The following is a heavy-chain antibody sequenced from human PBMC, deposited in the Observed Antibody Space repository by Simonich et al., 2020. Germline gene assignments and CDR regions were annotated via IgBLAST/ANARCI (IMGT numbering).Heavy chain of an antibody. CDR1: GFTFSSYW. CDR3: ARDGLGTAYYYYMDV. Sequence: EVQLVESGGGLVQPGGSLRLSCAASGFTFSSYWMIWVRQAQGKGLEWVANIKQDGIEKYYVDSVKGRYTSARDNDKNSLYLQMNSLIAEETAVYYCARDGLGTAYYYYMDVWGKGTTVTVSS. CDR2: IKQDGIEK. J-gene: IGHJ6*03. V-gene: IGHV3-7*01. D-gene: IGHD7-27*01.